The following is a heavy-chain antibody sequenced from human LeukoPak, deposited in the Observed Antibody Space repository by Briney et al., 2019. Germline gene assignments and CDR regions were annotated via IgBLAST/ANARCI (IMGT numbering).Heavy chain of an antibody. J-gene: IGHJ4*02. V-gene: IGHV1-18*04. D-gene: IGHD3-22*01. CDR3: ARSITIIVVFPYD. CDR1: GYTFTSYG. Sequence: ASVKVSCKASGYTFTSYGISWVGQAPGQGLEWMGWMSAYNGNTNYAQKLQGRVTITTDTSMSTAYMELRSLRSYYTAVYYFARSITIIVVFPYDWGQGTLVAVSS. CDR2: MSAYNGNT.